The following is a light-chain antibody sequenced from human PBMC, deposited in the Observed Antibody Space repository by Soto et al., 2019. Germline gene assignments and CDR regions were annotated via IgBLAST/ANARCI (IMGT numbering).Light chain of an antibody. CDR1: QSVLSRSNNKHY. CDR2: ETS. V-gene: IGKV4-1*01. J-gene: IGKJ4*01. CDR3: QQYYSSPIT. Sequence: DIVMTQSPDSLAVSLGERATINCKSSQSVLSRSNNKHYLAWYQQKSGQPPKLLIYETSTRASGVPDRISGSGSGTDFTLTISSLQAEDVAVYSCQQYYSSPITFGGGTKVEIK.